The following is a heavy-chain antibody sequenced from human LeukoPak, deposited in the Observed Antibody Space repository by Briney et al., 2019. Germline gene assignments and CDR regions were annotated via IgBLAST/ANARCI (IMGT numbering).Heavy chain of an antibody. CDR2: IIPILGIA. Sequence: SVKVSCKASGGTFSSYAISWVRQAPGQGLEWMGRIIPILGIANYAQKFQGRVTITADKSTSTAYMELSSLRSEDTAVYYCARSQSPSGYYDSSGYYYASFDYWGQGTLVTVSS. J-gene: IGHJ4*02. D-gene: IGHD3-22*01. V-gene: IGHV1-69*04. CDR1: GGTFSSYA. CDR3: ARSQSPSGYYDSSGYYYASFDY.